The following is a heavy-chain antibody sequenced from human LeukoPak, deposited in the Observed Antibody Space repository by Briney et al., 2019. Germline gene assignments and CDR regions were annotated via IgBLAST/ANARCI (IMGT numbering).Heavy chain of an antibody. J-gene: IGHJ4*02. CDR1: GYAFTSYY. CDR2: INPSGGST. V-gene: IGHV1-46*01. CDR3: ARDQYDFWSGHAPFDY. Sequence: ASVKVSCKASGYAFTSYYMHWVRQAPGQGLECMGIINPSGGSTSYAQRFQGRVTMTRDTSTSTVYMELSGLRSEDTAVYYCARDQYDFWSGHAPFDYWGQGTLVTVSS. D-gene: IGHD3-3*01.